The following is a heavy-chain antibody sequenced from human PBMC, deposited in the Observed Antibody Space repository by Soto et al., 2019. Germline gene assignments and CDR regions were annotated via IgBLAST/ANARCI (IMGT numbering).Heavy chain of an antibody. D-gene: IGHD3-3*02. CDR1: GYSFTSYW. J-gene: IGHJ6*02. CDR2: IHPGDSDT. V-gene: IGHV5-51*01. CDR3: GRRLGAEVSAIFESYYVFGMHV. Sequence: GESLKISCEASGYSFTSYWIGWVRQMPGKGLEWMGIIHPGDSDTKYSPSFQGQVTISVDKSITTAYLQWSSLKASDTAMYYCGRRLGAEVSAIFESYYVFGMHVCGQGTTVTL.